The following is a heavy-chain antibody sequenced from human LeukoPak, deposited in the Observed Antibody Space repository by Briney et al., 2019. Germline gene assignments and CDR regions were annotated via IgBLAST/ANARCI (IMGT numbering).Heavy chain of an antibody. CDR1: GGSISSYY. Sequence: SETLSLTCTVSGGSISSYYWSWIRQPPGKGLEWIGYIYYSGSTNCNPSLKSRVTISVDTSKNQFSLKLSSVTAADTAVYYCARVGGSYRNDYWGQGTLVTVSS. CDR3: ARVGGSYRNDY. CDR2: IYYSGST. J-gene: IGHJ4*02. V-gene: IGHV4-59*01. D-gene: IGHD1-26*01.